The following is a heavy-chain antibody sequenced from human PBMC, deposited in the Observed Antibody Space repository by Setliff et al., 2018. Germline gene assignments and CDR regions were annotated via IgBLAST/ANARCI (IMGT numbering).Heavy chain of an antibody. CDR3: ARGLGKGTVDY. CDR2: MNQDPTNK. Sequence: GGSLRLSCAASGFTFSSSWMIWVRQVPGKGLDWVANMNQDPTNKYHVDSVKGRFTISRDNAKNSLFLQMDSLRVEDTAVYYCARGLGKGTVDYWGQGTLVTVSS. V-gene: IGHV3-7*03. J-gene: IGHJ4*02. CDR1: GFTFSSSW. D-gene: IGHD3-16*01.